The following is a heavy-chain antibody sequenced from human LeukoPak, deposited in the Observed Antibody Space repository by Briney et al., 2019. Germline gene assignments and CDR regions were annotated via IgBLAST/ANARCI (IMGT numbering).Heavy chain of an antibody. CDR1: GFTFSSYG. D-gene: IGHD2-21*01. CDR3: AKDGPEIANAYYYYMDV. V-gene: IGHV3-33*06. Sequence: GGSLRLSCAASGFTFSSYGMHWVRQAPGKGLEWVAIMWHDGGKKYYADSVKDRFTISRDNSENTVYLQMNSLRAEDTAVYYCAKDGPEIANAYYYYMDVWGKGTTVTVSS. J-gene: IGHJ6*03. CDR2: MWHDGGKK.